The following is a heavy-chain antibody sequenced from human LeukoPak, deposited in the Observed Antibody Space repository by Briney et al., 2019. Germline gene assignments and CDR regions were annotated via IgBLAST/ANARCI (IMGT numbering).Heavy chain of an antibody. V-gene: IGHV1-18*01. CDR3: ARRGIAVAGPTSFDY. CDR2: ISAYNGNT. J-gene: IGHJ4*02. D-gene: IGHD6-19*01. Sequence: ASVKVSCKASGYTFTSYGISWVRQAPGQGLEWMGWISAYNGNTNYVQKLQGRVTMTTDTSTSTAYMELRSLRSDDTAVYYCARRGIAVAGPTSFDYWGQGTLVTVSS. CDR1: GYTFTSYG.